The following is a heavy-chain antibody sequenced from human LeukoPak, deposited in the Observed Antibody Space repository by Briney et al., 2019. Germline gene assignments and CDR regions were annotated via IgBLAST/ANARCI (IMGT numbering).Heavy chain of an antibody. Sequence: GRSLRLSCAASEFAFSAYWMSWVRQAPGKGLEWVANIKQDGSDKYYVDSVKGRFTISRDNAKNSLYLQMNSLRAEDTAVYYCARKTVVGSYFDYWGQGTPVTVSS. CDR3: ARKTVVGSYFDY. D-gene: IGHD4-23*01. J-gene: IGHJ4*02. CDR2: IKQDGSDK. V-gene: IGHV3-7*03. CDR1: EFAFSAYW.